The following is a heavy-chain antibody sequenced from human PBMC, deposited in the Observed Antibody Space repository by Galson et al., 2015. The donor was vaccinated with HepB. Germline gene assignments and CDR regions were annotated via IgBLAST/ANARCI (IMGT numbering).Heavy chain of an antibody. CDR1: GFTFDDYA. Sequence: SLRLSCAASGFTFDDYAMHWVRQAPGKGLEWVSGISWNSGSIDYADSVKGRFTISRDNAKNSLYLQMNSLRPEDTAFYYCAKEYHIGAGSSGLLDYWGQGTLVTVSS. D-gene: IGHD6-13*01. J-gene: IGHJ4*02. CDR3: AKEYHIGAGSSGLLDY. V-gene: IGHV3-9*01. CDR2: ISWNSGSI.